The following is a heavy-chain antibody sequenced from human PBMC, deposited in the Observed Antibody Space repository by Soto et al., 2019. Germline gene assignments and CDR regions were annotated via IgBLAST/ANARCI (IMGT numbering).Heavy chain of an antibody. CDR3: AKVPNSGSYFYFDY. CDR1: GFTFSSYA. Sequence: GGSLRLSCAASGFTFSSYAMGWVRQSPGGGLEWVSAISGSGGNTYYPDSVKGRFTISRDNSESTLYLQMNSLRAEDTALYYCAKVPNSGSYFYFDYWGPGTLVTSPQ. J-gene: IGHJ4*02. CDR2: ISGSGGNT. D-gene: IGHD1-26*01. V-gene: IGHV3-23*01.